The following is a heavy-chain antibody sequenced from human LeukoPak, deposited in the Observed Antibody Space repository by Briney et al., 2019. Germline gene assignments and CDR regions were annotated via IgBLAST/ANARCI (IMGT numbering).Heavy chain of an antibody. J-gene: IGHJ6*03. CDR2: ISAYNGNT. D-gene: IGHD2-2*01. CDR1: GYTFTSYG. V-gene: IGHV1-18*01. CDR3: ARAGSTSCCTNNDYYYYMDV. Sequence: ASVKVSCKASGYTFTSYGISWVRQAPGQGLEWMGWISAYNGNTNYAQKLQGRVTMTTDTSTSTAYMELRSLRSDDTAVYYCARAGSTSCCTNNDYYYYMDVWGKGTTVTVSS.